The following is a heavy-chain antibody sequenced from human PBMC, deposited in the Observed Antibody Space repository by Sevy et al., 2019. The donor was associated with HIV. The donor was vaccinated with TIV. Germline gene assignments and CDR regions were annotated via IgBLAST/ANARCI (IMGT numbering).Heavy chain of an antibody. CDR3: ARFSGGSKGTAFDY. J-gene: IGHJ4*02. Sequence: GGSLRLSCTASGFTVNTNYMSWVRQAPEKGLEWVSVIYSGGGKYYADSVKGRFTISRDNSKNTGYLQMNSLRAEDTAVYYCARFSGGSKGTAFDYWGQGTLVTVSS. D-gene: IGHD2-15*01. CDR1: GFTVNTNY. CDR2: IYSGGGK. V-gene: IGHV3-53*01.